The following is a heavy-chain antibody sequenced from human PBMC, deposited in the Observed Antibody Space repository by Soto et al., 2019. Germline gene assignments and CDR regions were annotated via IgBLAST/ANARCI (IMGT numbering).Heavy chain of an antibody. Sequence: PGGWLRLSCAASGCSFSSHWMHWVRQDPGKGLVWVSRIKSDGSRTAYADSVKGRVTISRDNAKNSLYLQMTSLRVGDTAVYYCGRGGQLWLSLPLERWGKGTLVTVCS. V-gene: IGHV3-74*01. CDR3: GRGGQLWLSLPLER. J-gene: IGHJ4*02. CDR2: IKSDGSRT. CDR1: GCSFSSHW. D-gene: IGHD5-18*01.